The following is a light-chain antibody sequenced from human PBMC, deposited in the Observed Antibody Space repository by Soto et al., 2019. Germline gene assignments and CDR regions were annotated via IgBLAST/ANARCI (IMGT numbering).Light chain of an antibody. J-gene: IGLJ1*01. CDR1: SSDVGSYNY. CDR2: DVT. Sequence: QSVLTQPASVSGSPGQSITISCTGTSSDVGSYNYVSWYQQHPVKAPKLMIYDVTNRPSGVSDRFSGSKSGNTASLTISGLQAEDEADYYCSSYTSSSTPHVFGPGTKVTVL. V-gene: IGLV2-14*01. CDR3: SSYTSSSTPHV.